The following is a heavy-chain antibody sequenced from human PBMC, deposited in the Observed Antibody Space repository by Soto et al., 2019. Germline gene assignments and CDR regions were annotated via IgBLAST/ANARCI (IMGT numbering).Heavy chain of an antibody. CDR3: AKDIALVRGIIIDLDV. Sequence: PGGSLRLSCTASGFTFSNYGMHWVRQAPGKGLEWVALISYDGSNEYYGDSVKGRFTISRDNSKNTLYLQMNTLRAEDTAVYYCAKDIALVRGIIIDLDVWGQGTTVTVSS. CDR2: ISYDGSNE. D-gene: IGHD3-10*01. J-gene: IGHJ6*02. V-gene: IGHV3-30*18. CDR1: GFTFSNYG.